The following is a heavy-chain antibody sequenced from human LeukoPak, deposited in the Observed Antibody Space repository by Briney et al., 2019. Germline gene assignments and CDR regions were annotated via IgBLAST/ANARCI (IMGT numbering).Heavy chain of an antibody. CDR1: GGSISSSSYY. D-gene: IGHD3-10*01. CDR2: IYCSGST. CDR3: ARHPGTITMVRGVIITVVTSDFDY. Sequence: SETLSLTCTVSGGSISSSSYYWGWIRQPPGKGLEWIGSIYCSGSTYYNPSLKSRVTTSVDTSKNQFSLKLSSVTAADTAVYYCARHPGTITMVRGVIITVVTSDFDYWGQGTLVTVSS. V-gene: IGHV4-39*01. J-gene: IGHJ4*02.